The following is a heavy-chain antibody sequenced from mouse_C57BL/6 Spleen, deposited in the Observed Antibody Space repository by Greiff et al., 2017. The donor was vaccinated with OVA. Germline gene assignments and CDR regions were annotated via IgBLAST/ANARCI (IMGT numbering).Heavy chain of an antibody. CDR1: GFSFNTYA. J-gene: IGHJ1*03. Sequence: EVKLVESGGGLVQPKGSLKLSCAASGFSFNTYAMNWVRQAPGKGLEWVARIRSKSNNYATYYADSVKDRFTISRDDSESMLYLQMNNLKTEDTAMYYCVRQALAHWYFDVWGTGTTVTVSS. D-gene: IGHD3-1*01. V-gene: IGHV10-1*01. CDR2: IRSKSNNYAT. CDR3: VRQALAHWYFDV.